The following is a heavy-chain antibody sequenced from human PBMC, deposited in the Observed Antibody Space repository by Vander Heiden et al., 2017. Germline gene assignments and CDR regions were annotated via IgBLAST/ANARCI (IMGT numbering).Heavy chain of an antibody. D-gene: IGHD3-10*01. CDR1: GYTFTSYG. V-gene: IGHV1-18*01. Sequence: QVQLVQSGAEVKKPGASVKVSCKASGYTFTSYGISWVRQAPGQGLEWMGWISAYNGNTNYAQKLQGRVTMTTDTSTSTAYMELRSLRSEDTAVYYCARDQVTMVRGGPIAYGMDVWGQGTTVTVSS. J-gene: IGHJ6*02. CDR3: ARDQVTMVRGGPIAYGMDV. CDR2: ISAYNGNT.